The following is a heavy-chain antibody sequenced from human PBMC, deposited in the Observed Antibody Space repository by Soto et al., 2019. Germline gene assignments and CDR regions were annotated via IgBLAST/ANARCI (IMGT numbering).Heavy chain of an antibody. CDR3: AREQWGFDS. V-gene: IGHV4-31*11. J-gene: IGHJ4*02. Sequence: PSETLSLTCAVSGGSISSGGYSWSWIRQHPGQGLEWIAYIYYTGNSYLNPSLKSRLSISVDTSKNQFSLELRSVTAADTAVYYCAREQWGFDSWGQGTLVTVSS. CDR1: GGSISSGGYS. D-gene: IGHD6-19*01. CDR2: IYYTGNS.